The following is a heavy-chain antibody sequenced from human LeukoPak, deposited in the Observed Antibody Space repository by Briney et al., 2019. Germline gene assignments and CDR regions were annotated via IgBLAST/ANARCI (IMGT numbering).Heavy chain of an antibody. CDR3: ARREDILTGHYSPHFDH. J-gene: IGHJ4*02. V-gene: IGHV4-34*01. D-gene: IGHD3-9*01. Sequence: SETLSLTCAVYGGSFNGYYWTWIRQPPGKGLEWIGEFNHSGSTNYNPSLESRVTMSVDTSKNQFSLKVTSVTAADTAVYYCARREDILTGHYSPHFDHWGQGTLVTVSS. CDR2: FNHSGST. CDR1: GGSFNGYY.